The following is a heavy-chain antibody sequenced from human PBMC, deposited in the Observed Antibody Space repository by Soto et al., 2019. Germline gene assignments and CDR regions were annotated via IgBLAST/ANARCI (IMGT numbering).Heavy chain of an antibody. CDR2: INGDGTTT. Sequence: EVRLVESGGGLVQPGGSLRLSCAASGFTFSTYWMHWVRQAPGKGLVWVSRINGDGTTTQYADSVKGRFTISRDNAKNTLYLQMNTLRGDDTAMYYCASIPMVRGPSAYWGQETLVTVSS. V-gene: IGHV3-74*02. CDR1: GFTFSTYW. D-gene: IGHD3-10*01. CDR3: ASIPMVRGPSAY. J-gene: IGHJ4*02.